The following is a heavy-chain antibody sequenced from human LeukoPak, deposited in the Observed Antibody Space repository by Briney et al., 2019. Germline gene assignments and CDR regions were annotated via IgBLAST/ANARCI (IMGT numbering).Heavy chain of an antibody. D-gene: IGHD7-27*01. V-gene: IGHV3-74*01. J-gene: IGHJ4*02. Sequence: PGGSLRLSCAASGFTFSSYWMHWVRQAPGKGLVWVSRINSDGSSTSYADSVKGRFTISRDNAKNTLYLQMNSLRAEDTAVYYCARAQLGTDFDYWGQGTLVTASS. CDR1: GFTFSSYW. CDR2: INSDGSST. CDR3: ARAQLGTDFDY.